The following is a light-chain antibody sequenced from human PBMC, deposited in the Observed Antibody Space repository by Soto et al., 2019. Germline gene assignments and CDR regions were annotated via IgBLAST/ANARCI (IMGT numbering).Light chain of an antibody. CDR1: QSISSW. Sequence: DIQMTQSPSTLSASVGDRVTITCRASQSISSWLAWYQQKPGKAPKLLIYGASSLESGVPSRFSGSGSGTEFTLTISSLQPDDFATYYCQQYNSYSYWTFGQGTKV. V-gene: IGKV1-5*01. J-gene: IGKJ1*01. CDR2: GAS. CDR3: QQYNSYSYWT.